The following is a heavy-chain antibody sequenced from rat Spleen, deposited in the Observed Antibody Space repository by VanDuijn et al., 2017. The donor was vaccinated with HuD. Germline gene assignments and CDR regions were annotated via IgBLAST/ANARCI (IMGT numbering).Heavy chain of an antibody. Sequence: EVQLVETGGGLVQPGRSLKLSSAAAGFTFSNCGMAWVRQAPTKGLESVATISYDGSSTYYWDSVKDRFTISRDNAKSTLYLQMDSRRSEDTATYYCAKLTTEGMGFDYWGQGVMVTVSS. J-gene: IGHJ2*01. D-gene: IGHD1-11*01. CDR3: AKLTTEGMGFDY. CDR2: ISYDGSST. CDR1: GFTFSNCG. V-gene: IGHV5-29*01.